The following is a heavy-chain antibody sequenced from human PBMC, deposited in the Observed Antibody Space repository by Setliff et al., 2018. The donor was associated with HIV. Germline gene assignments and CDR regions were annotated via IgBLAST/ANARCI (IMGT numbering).Heavy chain of an antibody. CDR1: GFSFSSYW. V-gene: IGHV3-74*01. Sequence: GGSLRLSCAASGFSFSSYWMHWVRQAPGKGLVWVSRINTDGSSTSYADSVKGRFTISRDNAKNTLYLQMNSLRAEETAVYYCARGVRGVVNGMDVWGQGTTVTVSS. D-gene: IGHD3-10*01. CDR2: INTDGSST. CDR3: ARGVRGVVNGMDV. J-gene: IGHJ6*02.